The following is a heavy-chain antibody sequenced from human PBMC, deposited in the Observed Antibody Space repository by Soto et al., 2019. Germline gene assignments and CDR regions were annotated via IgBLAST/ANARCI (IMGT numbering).Heavy chain of an antibody. CDR2: IYSGGST. Sequence: EVQLVESGGGLVQPGGSLRLSCAASGFNVSSNYMSWVRQAPGKGLEWVSVIYSGGSTNYADSVKGRFTISRDNSKNTLYLQMNSLRADDMAVYYCARERVVAATDWGQGTLVTVSS. J-gene: IGHJ4*02. V-gene: IGHV3-66*01. CDR3: ARERVVAATD. D-gene: IGHD2-15*01. CDR1: GFNVSSNY.